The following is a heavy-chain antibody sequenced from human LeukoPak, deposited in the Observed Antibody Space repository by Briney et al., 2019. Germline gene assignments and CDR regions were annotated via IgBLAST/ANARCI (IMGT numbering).Heavy chain of an antibody. J-gene: IGHJ3*02. V-gene: IGHV4-34*01. CDR3: ARDRYYYDSSGYSCAFDI. CDR2: INHSGST. CDR1: GGSFSGYY. Sequence: SETLSLTCAVYGGSFSGYYWSWIRQPPGKGLEWIGEINHSGSTNYNPSLKSRVTMSVDTSKNQFSLKLSSVTAADTAVYYCARDRYYYDSSGYSCAFDIWGQGTMVTVSS. D-gene: IGHD3-22*01.